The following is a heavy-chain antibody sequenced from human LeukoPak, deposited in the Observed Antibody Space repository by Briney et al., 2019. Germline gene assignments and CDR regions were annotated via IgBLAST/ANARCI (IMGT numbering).Heavy chain of an antibody. CDR1: GYTFTDYY. J-gene: IGHJ4*02. CDR3: AREGNGLLSKDLDY. Sequence: ASVKVSCKASGYTFTDYYIHWVRQAPGQGLEWMGYINPHSGGTSSPQRFQGRVTMTTDASISTAYMELSRLTSDDTAVYYCAREGNGLLSKDLDYWGQGTLVTVSS. D-gene: IGHD2-15*01. CDR2: INPHSGGT. V-gene: IGHV1-2*02.